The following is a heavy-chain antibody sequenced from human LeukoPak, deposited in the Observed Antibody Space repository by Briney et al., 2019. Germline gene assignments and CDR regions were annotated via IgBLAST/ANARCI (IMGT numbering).Heavy chain of an antibody. CDR3: ASRRDGYNHVDY. J-gene: IGHJ4*02. CDR2: IYHSGST. Sequence: SETLSLTCAVSGGSISSGGYSWSWIRQPPGKGLEWIGYIYHSGSTYYNPSLKSRVTISVDRSKNQFSLKLSSVTAADTAVYYCASRRDGYNHVDYWGQGTLVTVSS. V-gene: IGHV4-30-2*01. D-gene: IGHD5-12*01. CDR1: GGSISSGGYS.